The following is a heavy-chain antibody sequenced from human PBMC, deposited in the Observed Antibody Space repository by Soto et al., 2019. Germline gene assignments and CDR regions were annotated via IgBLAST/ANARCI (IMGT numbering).Heavy chain of an antibody. J-gene: IGHJ6*02. CDR2: IYPGDSDT. D-gene: IGHD2-2*01. Sequence: GESLKISCKGSGYSFTSYWIGWVRQMPGKGLEWMGIIYPGDSDTRYSPSFQGQVTISADKSISTAYLQWSSLKASDTAMYYCATLPFLYCSSTSCYADDYGLDVSGQGTTVTVSS. V-gene: IGHV5-51*01. CDR3: ATLPFLYCSSTSCYADDYGLDV. CDR1: GYSFTSYW.